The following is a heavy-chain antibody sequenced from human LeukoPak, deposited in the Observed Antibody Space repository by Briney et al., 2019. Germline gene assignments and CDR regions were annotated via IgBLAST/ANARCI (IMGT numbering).Heavy chain of an antibody. V-gene: IGHV4-39*07. J-gene: IGHJ4*02. Sequence: KPSETLSLTCTVSGGSTSSASFSWGWIRQTPGKGLEWIGTISHSGSSYYNPSLKSRVSISIDTPNNQFSLNLRSVTAADTAFYYCARVVNTVPGMIIMTRGRYFDLWGQGALVTVSS. CDR3: ARVVNTVPGMIIMTRGRYFDL. CDR1: GGSTSSASFS. CDR2: ISHSGSS. D-gene: IGHD3-10*01.